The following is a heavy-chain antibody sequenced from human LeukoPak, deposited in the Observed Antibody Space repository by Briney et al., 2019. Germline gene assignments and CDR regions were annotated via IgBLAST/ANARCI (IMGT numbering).Heavy chain of an antibody. Sequence: SQTLSLTCGISGDSVSSNSASWNWFRQSPSRGLEWLGRTFYTSKWNNDYAVSVKSRITINPDTSKNHFSLQLNSVTPEGTAVYYCARRRYYDYTGFFDYWGQGTLVTVSS. CDR3: ARRRYYDYTGFFDY. D-gene: IGHD3-22*01. CDR2: TFYTSKWNN. J-gene: IGHJ4*02. CDR1: GDSVSSNSAS. V-gene: IGHV6-1*01.